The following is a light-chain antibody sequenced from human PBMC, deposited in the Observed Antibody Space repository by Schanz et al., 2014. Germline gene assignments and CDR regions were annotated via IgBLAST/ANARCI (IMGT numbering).Light chain of an antibody. CDR2: DTS. J-gene: IGLJ2*01. V-gene: IGLV7-46*01. Sequence: QAVVTQEPSLTVSPGGTVTLTCDSSTGVVTSGHYPYWFQQKPGQAPRTLIYDTSNKHSWTPARFSGSLLGGKAALTLSGAQPEDEAEYFCLLSYSGPHVIFGGGTKLTVL. CDR1: TGVVTSGHY. CDR3: LLSYSGPHVI.